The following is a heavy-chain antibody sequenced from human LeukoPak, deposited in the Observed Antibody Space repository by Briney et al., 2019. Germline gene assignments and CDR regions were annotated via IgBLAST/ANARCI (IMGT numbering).Heavy chain of an antibody. D-gene: IGHD7-27*01. CDR3: DWGSRISYYYYMDV. J-gene: IGHJ6*03. CDR2: MNPNSGNT. Sequence: ASVKVSCKASGYIFTSYDINWVRQATGQGLEWMGWMNPNSGNTGYAQKFQGRVTMTRNTSISAAYMELSSLRSEDTAVYYCDWGSRISYYYYMDVWGKGTTVTVSS. CDR1: GYIFTSYD. V-gene: IGHV1-8*01.